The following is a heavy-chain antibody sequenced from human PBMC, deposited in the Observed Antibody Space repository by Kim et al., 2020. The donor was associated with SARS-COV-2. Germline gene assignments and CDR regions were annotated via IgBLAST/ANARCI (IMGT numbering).Heavy chain of an antibody. V-gene: IGHV3-23*01. CDR1: GFTFSSYA. CDR2: ISGSGGST. J-gene: IGHJ4*02. D-gene: IGHD2-15*01. Sequence: GGSLRLSCAASGFTFSSYAMSWVRPAPGKGLEWVSAISGSGGSTYYADSVKGRFTISRDNSKNTLYLQMNSLRAEDTAVYYCAKGNVGYCSGASCYPFDYWGQGTLVTVSS. CDR3: AKGNVGYCSGASCYPFDY.